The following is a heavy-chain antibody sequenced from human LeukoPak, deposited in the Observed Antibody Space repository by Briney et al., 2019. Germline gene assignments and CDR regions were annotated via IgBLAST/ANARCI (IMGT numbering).Heavy chain of an antibody. CDR3: AKIVGATIDY. Sequence: GGPLRLSCAASGLTYSDYYMSWIRQAPGKGLEWVSYISSSGSTIYYADSVKGRFTISRDNAKNSLYLQMNSLRAEDTAVYYCAKIVGATIDYWGQGTLVTVSS. J-gene: IGHJ4*02. D-gene: IGHD1-26*01. V-gene: IGHV3-11*01. CDR1: GLTYSDYY. CDR2: ISSSGSTI.